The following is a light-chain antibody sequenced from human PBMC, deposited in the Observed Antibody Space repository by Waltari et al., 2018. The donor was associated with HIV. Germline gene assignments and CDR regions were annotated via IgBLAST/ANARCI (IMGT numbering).Light chain of an antibody. Sequence: VQMTQSPSFVSASVGDRVIITCRASQSIRSWLAWYQQKPGKAPKLLIYAASTLQSGVPSRFSGSGSGTDFTLTISSLQPEDFATYYCQQGNSFPRTFGQGTKVEIK. J-gene: IGKJ1*01. CDR1: QSIRSW. CDR3: QQGNSFPRT. CDR2: AAS. V-gene: IGKV1-12*01.